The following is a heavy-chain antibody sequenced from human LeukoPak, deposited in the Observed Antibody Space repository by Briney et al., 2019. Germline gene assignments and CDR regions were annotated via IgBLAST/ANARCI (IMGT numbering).Heavy chain of an antibody. CDR3: ARDIIAAAGRDY. D-gene: IGHD6-13*01. CDR2: TNPNSGGT. J-gene: IGHJ4*02. V-gene: IGHV1-2*02. CDR1: GYTFTGYY. Sequence: ASVKVSCKASGYTFTGYYMHWVRQAPGQGLEWMGWTNPNSGGTNYAQKFQGRVTMTRDTSISTAYMELSRLRSDDTAVYYCARDIIAAAGRDYWGQGTLVTVSS.